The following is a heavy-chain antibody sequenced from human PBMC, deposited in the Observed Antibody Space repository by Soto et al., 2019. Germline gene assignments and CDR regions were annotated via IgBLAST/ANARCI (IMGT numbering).Heavy chain of an antibody. D-gene: IGHD6-13*01. CDR1: GGSISSYF. CDR2: VYYTGTT. CDR3: ARDLAAVPRAFDY. V-gene: IGHV4-59*01. J-gene: IGHJ4*02. Sequence: NPSETLSLTCTVSGGSISSYFYIWVRQPPGKGLEWIGSVYYTGTTDYNPSLKSRVTISVDTSKTQFSLNLRSVTAADTAVYYCARDLAAVPRAFDYWGRGTLVTVS.